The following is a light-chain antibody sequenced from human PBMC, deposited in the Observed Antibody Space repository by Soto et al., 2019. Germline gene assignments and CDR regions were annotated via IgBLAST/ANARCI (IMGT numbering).Light chain of an antibody. CDR3: AAWDGSLNGLYV. CDR2: SNY. V-gene: IGLV1-44*01. Sequence: QSVLTQAPSASGTPGKRVTISCSGSSSNVGSLSVDWYQHLPGTAPKLLIHSNYQRPSGVPDRFSGSKSGTSASLAINGLQSEDEADYYCAAWDGSLNGLYVFGTGTKVTVL. J-gene: IGLJ1*01. CDR1: SSNVGSLS.